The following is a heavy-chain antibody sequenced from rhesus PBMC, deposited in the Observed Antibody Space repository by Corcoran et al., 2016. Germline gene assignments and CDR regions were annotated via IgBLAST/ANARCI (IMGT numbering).Heavy chain of an antibody. CDR1: GFTFSSYG. CDR2: FNSGGGST. D-gene: IGHD6-13*01. J-gene: IGHJ4*01. Sequence: EVQLVETGGGLVQPGGSLKLSCAASGFTFSSYGMSWVRQAPGKGLDWVFAFNSGGGSTYYADSVRGRFTIARDNSKNTFSLQMNSLRAEDTAVYYCAKEFSSWPKNYYFDYLGQGVLVTVSS. CDR3: AKEFSSWPKNYYFDY. V-gene: IGHV3S5*01.